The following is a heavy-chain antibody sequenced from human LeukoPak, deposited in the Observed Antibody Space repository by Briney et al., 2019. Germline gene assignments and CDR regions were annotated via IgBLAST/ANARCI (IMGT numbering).Heavy chain of an antibody. Sequence: ASVKVSCKASGYTFTSYDIHWVRQATGQGLEWMGWMNPNTGNTDYAQNFQGRVTITRNTSTSTAYMELSSLKSEDTAVYYCARRKNRWELRPFDIWGQGTMVTVSS. CDR2: MNPNTGNT. D-gene: IGHD1-26*01. CDR3: ARRKNRWELRPFDI. V-gene: IGHV1-8*03. J-gene: IGHJ3*02. CDR1: GYTFTSYD.